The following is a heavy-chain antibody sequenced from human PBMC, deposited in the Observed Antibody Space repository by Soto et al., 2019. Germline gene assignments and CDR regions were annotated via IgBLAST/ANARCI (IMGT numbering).Heavy chain of an antibody. V-gene: IGHV1-2*04. J-gene: IGHJ6*02. Sequence: ASVKVSCKASGYTFTGYYMHWVRQAPGQGLEWMGWVNPNSGGTNYAQKFQGWVTMTRDTSISTAYMELSRLRSDDTAVYYCARREKVLYGMDVWGQGTTVTVS. CDR3: ARREKVLYGMDV. CDR2: VNPNSGGT. CDR1: GYTFTGYY.